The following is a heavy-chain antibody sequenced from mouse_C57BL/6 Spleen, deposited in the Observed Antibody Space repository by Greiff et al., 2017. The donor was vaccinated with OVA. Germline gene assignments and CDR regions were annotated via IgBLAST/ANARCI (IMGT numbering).Heavy chain of an antibody. D-gene: IGHD3-3*01. CDR2: IYPGSGNT. J-gene: IGHJ2*01. CDR3: ARGDDFDY. Sequence: VQPVESGAELVRPGASVKLSCKASGYTFPDYYINWVKQRPGQGLEWIARIYPGSGNTYYNEKFKGKATLTAEKSSSTAYMQLSSLTSEDSAVYFCARGDDFDYWGQGTTLTVSS. CDR1: GYTFPDYY. V-gene: IGHV1-76*01.